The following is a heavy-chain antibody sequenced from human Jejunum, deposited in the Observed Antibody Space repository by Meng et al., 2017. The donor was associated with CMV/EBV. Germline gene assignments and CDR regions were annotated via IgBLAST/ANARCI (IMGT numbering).Heavy chain of an antibody. J-gene: IGHJ5*02. Sequence: SGVTFSSYGMTWVRRAPGKGLDWVSTISGSGDRTYYSDSVKGRFTISRDNSKSTLFLQMNSLRAEDTAVYFCAKYNYGDFINWLDPWGQGTLVTVSS. D-gene: IGHD4-17*01. CDR3: AKYNYGDFINWLDP. CDR2: ISGSGDRT. CDR1: GVTFSSYG. V-gene: IGHV3-23*01.